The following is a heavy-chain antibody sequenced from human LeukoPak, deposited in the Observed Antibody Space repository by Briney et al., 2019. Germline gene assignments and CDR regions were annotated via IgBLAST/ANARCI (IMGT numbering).Heavy chain of an antibody. V-gene: IGHV3-7*01. CDR3: ARETVGATTADFDY. D-gene: IGHD1-26*01. Sequence: GGSLRLSCAASGFTFSSYWMSWVRQAPGKGLEWVANIKQDGSEKYYVDSVKGRFTISRDNAKNSLYLQMSSLRAEDTAVYYCARETVGATTADFDYWCQGTLVTVSS. J-gene: IGHJ4*02. CDR1: GFTFSSYW. CDR2: IKQDGSEK.